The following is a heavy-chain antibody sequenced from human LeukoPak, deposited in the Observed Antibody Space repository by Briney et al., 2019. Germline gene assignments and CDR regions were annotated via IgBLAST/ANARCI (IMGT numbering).Heavy chain of an antibody. CDR3: ASPYDYGDYVIFGAFDI. J-gene: IGHJ3*02. V-gene: IGHV4-38-2*02. D-gene: IGHD4-17*01. Sequence: PSETLSLTCTVSGYSISSGYYWGWIRQPPGKGLEWIGTIYHSGSTYYNPSLKSRVTISVDTSKNQFSLKLSSVTAADTAVYYCASPYDYGDYVIFGAFDIWGQGTMVTVSS. CDR1: GYSISSGYY. CDR2: IYHSGST.